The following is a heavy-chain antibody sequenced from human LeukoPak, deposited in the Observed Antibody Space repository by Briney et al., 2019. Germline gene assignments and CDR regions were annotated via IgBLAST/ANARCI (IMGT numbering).Heavy chain of an antibody. CDR2: IYTSGST. CDR3: ARDQYPRPTPRAAYYYGMDV. J-gene: IGHJ6*02. V-gene: IGHV4-4*07. CDR1: GGSISTYY. D-gene: IGHD2-2*01. Sequence: PSETLSLTCTVSGGSISTYYCSWIRQPAGKGLEWIGRIYTSGSTSYNSSLKSRVTMSVDTSKDQFSLKLSSVTAADTAVYYCARDQYPRPTPRAAYYYGMDVWGQGTTVTVSS.